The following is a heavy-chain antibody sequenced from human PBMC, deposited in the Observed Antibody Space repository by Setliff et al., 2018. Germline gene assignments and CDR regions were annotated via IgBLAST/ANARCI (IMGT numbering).Heavy chain of an antibody. CDR2: ISAYNGNT. D-gene: IGHD3-16*01. CDR3: ARMITPHRWSYYYYYMDV. V-gene: IGHV1-18*01. J-gene: IGHJ6*03. CDR1: GYTFTSYG. Sequence: ASVKVSCKASGYTFTSYGISWVRQAPGRGLEWMGWISAYNGNTNYAQKLQGRVTMTTDTSTSTAYMELRSLRSDDTAVYYCARMITPHRWSYYYYYMDVWGKGTTVTVS.